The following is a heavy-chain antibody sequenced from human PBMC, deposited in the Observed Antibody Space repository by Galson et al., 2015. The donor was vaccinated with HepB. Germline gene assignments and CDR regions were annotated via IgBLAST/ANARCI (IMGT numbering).Heavy chain of an antibody. CDR2: IKQDGGEK. CDR1: GFTFSNYW. D-gene: IGHD1-20*01. Sequence: SLRLSCAASGFTFSNYWMNWVRQAPGKGLEWVANIKQDGGEKNYVDSVKGRFTISRDNAKKSLYLEMNSLRAEDTAVYFCAKNDVEYNWNPPSYYYMDVWGKGTTVTVSS. J-gene: IGHJ6*03. CDR3: AKNDVEYNWNPPSYYYMDV. V-gene: IGHV3-7*01.